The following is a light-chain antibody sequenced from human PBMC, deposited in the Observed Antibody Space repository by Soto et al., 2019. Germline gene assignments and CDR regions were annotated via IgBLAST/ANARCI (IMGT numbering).Light chain of an antibody. V-gene: IGKV3-15*01. Sequence: EILMTQSPDSLSVSPGGRATLSCRASQSVSTNLAWYQQKPGQAPRLLIHGASTRATGIPARFGGSGSGTEFTFTISSLQSEDSAVYYCQQYYKWPPKTFGQGTKVEIK. CDR2: GAS. CDR3: QQYYKWPPKT. CDR1: QSVSTN. J-gene: IGKJ1*01.